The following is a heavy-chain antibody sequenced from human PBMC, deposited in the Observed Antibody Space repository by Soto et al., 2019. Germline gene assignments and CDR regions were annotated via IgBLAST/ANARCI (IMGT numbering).Heavy chain of an antibody. Sequence: PSETLSLTCTVSGGSISSYYWSWIRQPAGKGLEWIGRIYFSGNTKYNPSLKSRVTMSVDTSKNQFSLNLSSMTAADTAVYYCARDSRFSPYNYSGMDVWGQGTTVTVSS. CDR3: ARDSRFSPYNYSGMDV. CDR1: GGSISSYY. CDR2: IYFSGNT. D-gene: IGHD3-3*01. V-gene: IGHV4-4*07. J-gene: IGHJ6*02.